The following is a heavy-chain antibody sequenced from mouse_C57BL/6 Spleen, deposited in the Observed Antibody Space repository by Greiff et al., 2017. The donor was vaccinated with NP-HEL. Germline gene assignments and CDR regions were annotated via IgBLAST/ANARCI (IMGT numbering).Heavy chain of an antibody. D-gene: IGHD1-1*01. CDR3: ASYYGSSYVYYFDY. CDR2: INPNYGTT. J-gene: IGHJ2*01. V-gene: IGHV1-39*01. CDR1: GYSFTDYN. Sequence: EVQLQQSGPELVKPGASVKISCKASGYSFTDYNMNWVKQSNGKSLEWIGVINPNYGTTSYNQKFKGKATLTVDQSSSTAYMQLNSLTSEDSAVYYCASYYGSSYVYYFDYWGQGTTLTVSS.